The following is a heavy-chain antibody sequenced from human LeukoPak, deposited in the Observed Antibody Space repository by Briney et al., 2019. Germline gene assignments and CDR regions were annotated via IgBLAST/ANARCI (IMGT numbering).Heavy chain of an antibody. CDR2: ISSSSSYI. Sequence: GGSLRLSCAASGFTFSSYSMNWVRQAPGKGLEWVSSISSSSSYIYYADSVKGRFTISRDNAKNSLYLQMNSLRAEDTAVYYCARSAPPGAMSPYYYYYYMDVWGKGTTVTVSS. CDR3: ARSAPPGAMSPYYYYYYMDV. CDR1: GFTFSSYS. V-gene: IGHV3-21*01. J-gene: IGHJ6*03. D-gene: IGHD2-2*01.